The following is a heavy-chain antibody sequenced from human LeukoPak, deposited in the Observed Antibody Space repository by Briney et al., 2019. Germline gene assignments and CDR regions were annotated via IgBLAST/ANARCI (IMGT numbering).Heavy chain of an antibody. D-gene: IGHD6-19*01. CDR2: IYTSGST. CDR1: GGSISSGSYY. Sequence: SETLSLTCTVSGGSISSGSYYWSWIRQPAGKGLEWIGRIYTSGSTNYNPSLKSRVTISVDTFKNQFSLQLSSVTAADTAVYYCAREAASIAVAGTDLHGGKDYWGQGTLVTVSS. V-gene: IGHV4-61*02. CDR3: AREAASIAVAGTDLHGGKDY. J-gene: IGHJ4*02.